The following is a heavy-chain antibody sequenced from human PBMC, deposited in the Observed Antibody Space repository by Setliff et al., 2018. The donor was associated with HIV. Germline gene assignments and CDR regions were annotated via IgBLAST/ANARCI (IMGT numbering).Heavy chain of an antibody. Sequence: PGGSLRLSCAASGFNFNNHAMHWVRQAPGKGLEWVAYISSSSDIINYADSVKGRFIISRDNSKNTLYLQMSNLRDEDTAIYYCAKDAGLPTMIIVADAFDVWGQGTMVTVSS. CDR3: AKDAGLPTMIIVADAFDV. CDR2: ISSSSDII. CDR1: GFNFNNHA. D-gene: IGHD3-22*01. J-gene: IGHJ3*01. V-gene: IGHV3-23*01.